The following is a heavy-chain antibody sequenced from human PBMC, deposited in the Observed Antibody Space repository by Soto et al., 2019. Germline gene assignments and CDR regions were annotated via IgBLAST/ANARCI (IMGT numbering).Heavy chain of an antibody. CDR2: ISAYNGNT. CDR1: GYTFTSYG. V-gene: IGHV1-18*01. J-gene: IGHJ4*02. Sequence: QVQLVQSGAEVKKPGASVKVSCKASGYTFTSYGISWVRQAPGQGLEWMGWISAYNGNTNHAQKLQGRVTMTTDTATSTAYMELRSLRSDDTAVYYCARDKAVVWPEQLGADYWGQGTLVTVSS. D-gene: IGHD2-15*01. CDR3: ARDKAVVWPEQLGADY.